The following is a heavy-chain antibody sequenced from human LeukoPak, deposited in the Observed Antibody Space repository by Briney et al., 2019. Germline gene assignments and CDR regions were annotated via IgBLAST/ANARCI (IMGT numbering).Heavy chain of an antibody. J-gene: IGHJ3*02. CDR3: AREGGDLGAFDI. CDR2: IYHSGST. D-gene: IGHD2-21*01. V-gene: IGHV4-30-4*01. CDR1: GGSISSGDYY. Sequence: SQTLSLTCTVSGGSISSGDYYWSWIRQPPGKGLEWTGYIYHSGSTYDNPSLKSRVTISVDTSKNQFSLKLSSVTAADTAVYYCAREGGDLGAFDIWGQGTMVTVFS.